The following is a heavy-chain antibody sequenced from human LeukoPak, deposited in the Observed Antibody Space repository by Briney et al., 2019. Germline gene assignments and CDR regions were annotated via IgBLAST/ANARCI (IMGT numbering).Heavy chain of an antibody. V-gene: IGHV3-21*01. Sequence: GGSLRLSCAASGFTFNNYAMNWVRQAPRKGLEWVSSFGTRSTSVYHAGSVKGRFAISRDNAKNSLYLQMNSLRAEDTALYYCAREVSEGFDFWGQGTLVTVSS. J-gene: IGHJ4*02. D-gene: IGHD3-22*01. CDR2: FGTRSTSV. CDR1: GFTFNNYA. CDR3: AREVSEGFDF.